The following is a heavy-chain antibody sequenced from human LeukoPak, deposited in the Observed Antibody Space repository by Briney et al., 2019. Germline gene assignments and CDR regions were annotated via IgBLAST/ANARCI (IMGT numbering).Heavy chain of an antibody. CDR1: GFTFSSYA. J-gene: IGHJ4*02. D-gene: IGHD5-12*01. Sequence: GGSLRLSCAASGFTFSSYAMHWVRQAPGKGLEWVAVISYDGSNKYCADSVKGRFTISRDNSKNTLYLQMNILRAEDTAVYYCASQYSGYIYGDYWGQGTLVTVSS. V-gene: IGHV3-30-3*01. CDR3: ASQYSGYIYGDY. CDR2: ISYDGSNK.